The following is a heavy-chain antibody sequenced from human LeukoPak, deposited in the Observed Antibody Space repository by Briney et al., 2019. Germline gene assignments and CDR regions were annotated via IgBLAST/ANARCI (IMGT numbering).Heavy chain of an antibody. CDR3: AIPGRDGYGAHFDY. CDR2: INHSGST. J-gene: IGHJ4*02. CDR1: GGSFSGYY. D-gene: IGHD5-24*01. V-gene: IGHV4-34*01. Sequence: SETLSLAYAVYGGSFSGYYWSRIRQPTGKGLGWSGEINHSGSTNYNPSPKSRVTISVDSSKNQFSLRLSSVTAADTAVYYCAIPGRDGYGAHFDYWGQGSLVNASS.